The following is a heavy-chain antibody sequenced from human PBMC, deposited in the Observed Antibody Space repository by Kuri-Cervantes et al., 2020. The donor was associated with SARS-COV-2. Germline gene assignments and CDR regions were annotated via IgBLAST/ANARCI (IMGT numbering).Heavy chain of an antibody. D-gene: IGHD2-15*01. J-gene: IGHJ3*02. CDR2: ISTSGGNT. CDR3: ARLLRQKYCSGGSCYGWI. Sequence: GESLKISCAASGFTFSRNAMSWVRQAPGKGLEWVSTISTSGGNTYYADSVKGRFTISRDNSKNTLYLQMNSLRAEDTAVYYCARLLRQKYCSGGSCYGWIWGQGTMVTVSS. V-gene: IGHV3-23*01. CDR1: GFTFSRNA.